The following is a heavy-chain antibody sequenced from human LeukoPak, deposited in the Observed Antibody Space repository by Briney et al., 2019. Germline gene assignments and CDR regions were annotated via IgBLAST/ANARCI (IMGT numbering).Heavy chain of an antibody. V-gene: IGHV4-4*07. D-gene: IGHD1-7*01. CDR3: ARDRSRTFDY. CDR2: LQSSGTT. Sequence: SETLSLTCTVSGGSITIDYWSWIRQPAGKGLEWIGRLQSSGTTKYNSSLESRVTMSLDTSKNQFSLKVTSVTAADTAVYYCARDRSRTFDYWGQGILDTVSP. CDR1: GGSITIDY. J-gene: IGHJ4*02.